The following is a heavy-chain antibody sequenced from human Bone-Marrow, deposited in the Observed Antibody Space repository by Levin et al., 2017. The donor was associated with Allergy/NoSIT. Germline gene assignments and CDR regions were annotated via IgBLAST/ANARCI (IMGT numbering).Heavy chain of an antibody. J-gene: IGHJ4*02. V-gene: IGHV3-48*02. CDR1: GFPFNTSR. CDR2: ISSDTSTI. D-gene: IGHD3-10*01. CDR3: ARGGPYGSGSYDY. Sequence: LSLTCAASGFPFNTSRMNWVRQAPGKGLEWVSYISSDTSTIYYADFVKGRFTISRDNAKNSVYLQMNSLRDEDTAVYYCARGGPYGSGSYDYWGQGTLVTVSS.